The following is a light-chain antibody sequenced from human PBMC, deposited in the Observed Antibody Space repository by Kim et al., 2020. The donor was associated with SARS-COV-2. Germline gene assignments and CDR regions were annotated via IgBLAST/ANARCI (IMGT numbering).Light chain of an antibody. CDR2: GAS. CDR3: QQFGNPPLYT. V-gene: IGKV3-20*01. CDR1: QSVSSSY. J-gene: IGKJ2*01. Sequence: PGERVTLSCRASQSVSSSYLAWYQQKPGQAPRLLIYGASNRAAGIPDRFSGSGSGTDFTLTISRLEPQDFAVYYCQQFGNPPLYTFGQGTQLEI.